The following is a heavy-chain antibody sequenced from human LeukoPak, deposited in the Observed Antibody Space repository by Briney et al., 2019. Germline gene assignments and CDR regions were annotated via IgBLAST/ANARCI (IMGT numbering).Heavy chain of an antibody. CDR3: ARESYRVLRFLEWSPPLDY. CDR1: GYTFTSYY. V-gene: IGHV1-46*01. CDR2: INPSGGST. D-gene: IGHD3-3*01. J-gene: IGHJ4*02. Sequence: ASVKVSCKASGYTFTSYYMHWVRQAPGQGLEWMGIINPSGGSTSYAQKFQGRVTMTRDTSTSTVYMELSSLRSDDTAVYYCARESYRVLRFLEWSPPLDYWGQGTLVTVSS.